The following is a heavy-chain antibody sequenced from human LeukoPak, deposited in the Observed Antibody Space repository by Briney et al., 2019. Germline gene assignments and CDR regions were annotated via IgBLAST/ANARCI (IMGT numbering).Heavy chain of an antibody. CDR3: ARDQYQYYYGMDV. Sequence: GGSLRLSCAASGFTFSSYGMNWVRQAPGKGLEWVSYISSSDTIYYADSVKGRFTISRNNAKNSLYLQMNSLRAEDTAVYYCARDQYQYYYGMDVWGQGTTVTVSS. CDR1: GFTFSSYG. CDR2: ISSSDTI. V-gene: IGHV3-48*01. D-gene: IGHD2-2*01. J-gene: IGHJ6*02.